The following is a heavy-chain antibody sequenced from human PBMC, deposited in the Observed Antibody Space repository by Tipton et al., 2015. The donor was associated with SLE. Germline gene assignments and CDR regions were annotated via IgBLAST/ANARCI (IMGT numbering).Heavy chain of an antibody. CDR3: ARGKSSRFCDGGVYFDH. CDR2: ISHSGTT. V-gene: IGHV4-4*01. Sequence: TLSLTCTVSGVSISSRDYWSWVRQPPGEGLEWIGDISHSGTTTYNPSLRSRVTISVDKSKNQFSLRLNSLTDADTAMYFCARGKSSRFCDGGVYFDHWGQGSLVTVSS. J-gene: IGHJ4*02. D-gene: IGHD6-13*01. CDR1: GVSISSRDY.